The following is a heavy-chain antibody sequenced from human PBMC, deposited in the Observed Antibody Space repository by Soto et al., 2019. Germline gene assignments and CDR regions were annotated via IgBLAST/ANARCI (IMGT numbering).Heavy chain of an antibody. D-gene: IGHD3-3*01. CDR1: GGTFSSYA. V-gene: IGHV1-69*13. Sequence: SVKVSCKASGGTFSSYAISWVRQAPGQGLEWMGGIIPIFGTANYAQKFQGRVTITADESTSTAYMELSSLRSEDTAVYFCAKERNFWSGTAGFDSWGQGSPVTVSS. CDR3: AKERNFWSGTAGFDS. J-gene: IGHJ5*01. CDR2: IIPIFGTA.